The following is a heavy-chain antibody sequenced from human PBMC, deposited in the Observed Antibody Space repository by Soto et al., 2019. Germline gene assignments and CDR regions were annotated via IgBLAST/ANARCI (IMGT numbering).Heavy chain of an antibody. V-gene: IGHV1-69*01. Sequence: QVQLVQSGAEVKKPGSSVKVSCKASGGTFSSYAISWVRQAPGQGLEWMGGIIPIFGTANYAQKFQGRVTITADESTSTAYTELSSLRSEDTAVYYCARAPFPHWYPVEATNDYWGQGTLVTVAS. CDR3: ARAPFPHWYPVEATNDY. CDR2: IIPIFGTA. D-gene: IGHD6-13*01. J-gene: IGHJ4*02. CDR1: GGTFSSYA.